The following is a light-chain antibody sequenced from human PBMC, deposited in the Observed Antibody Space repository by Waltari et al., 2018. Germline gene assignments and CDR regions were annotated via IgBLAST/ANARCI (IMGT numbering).Light chain of an antibody. CDR2: KAN. Sequence: QTVVTQEPSLSVSPGGTVTRTCALSSGSVSTTSYATWSQQTPGQAPRTLVYKANARSSGVPDRFSGSILGNTAALTITGAQADDESDYYCALYMGSGIWVFGGGTKLTVL. CDR3: ALYMGSGIWV. CDR1: SGSVSTTSY. J-gene: IGLJ3*02. V-gene: IGLV8-61*01.